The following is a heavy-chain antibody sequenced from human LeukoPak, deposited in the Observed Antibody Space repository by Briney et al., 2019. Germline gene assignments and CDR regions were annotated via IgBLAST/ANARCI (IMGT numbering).Heavy chain of an antibody. J-gene: IGHJ4*02. V-gene: IGHV4-4*02. CDR2: IYHSGST. D-gene: IGHD6-19*01. Sequence: SETLSLTCAVSGDSISSNNWWSWVRQPPGKGLEWIGEIYHSGSTNYNPSLKSRVTISVDKSKNQFSLKVSSVTAADTAVYYCTRAPPYGSGWSKGVLDYWGQGTLVTASS. CDR1: GDSISSNNW. CDR3: TRAPPYGSGWSKGVLDY.